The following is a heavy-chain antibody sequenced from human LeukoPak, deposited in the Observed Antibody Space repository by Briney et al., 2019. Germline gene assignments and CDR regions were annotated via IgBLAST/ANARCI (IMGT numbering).Heavy chain of an antibody. J-gene: IGHJ4*02. Sequence: ASVKVSCKASGYTFTSYDINWVRQATGQGLEWMGWMNPNSGGTNYAQKFQGRVTMTRDTSISTAYMELSRLRSDDTAVYYCARSGVPGELRHDYWGQGTLVTVSS. CDR2: MNPNSGGT. CDR3: ARSGVPGELRHDY. D-gene: IGHD3-10*01. V-gene: IGHV1-2*02. CDR1: GYTFTSYD.